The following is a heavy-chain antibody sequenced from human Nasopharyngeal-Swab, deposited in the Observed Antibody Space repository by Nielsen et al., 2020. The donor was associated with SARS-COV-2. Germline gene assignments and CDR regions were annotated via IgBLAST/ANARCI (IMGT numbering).Heavy chain of an antibody. J-gene: IGHJ6*03. CDR3: ARAYYDFWSGPGYYYYMDV. CDR2: IYSGGST. V-gene: IGHV3-53*01. Sequence: VRQAPGKGLEWVSVIYSGGSTYYADSVKGRFTISRDNSKNTLYLQMNGLRAEDTAVYYCARAYYDFWSGPGYYYYMDVWGKGTTVTVSS. D-gene: IGHD3-3*01.